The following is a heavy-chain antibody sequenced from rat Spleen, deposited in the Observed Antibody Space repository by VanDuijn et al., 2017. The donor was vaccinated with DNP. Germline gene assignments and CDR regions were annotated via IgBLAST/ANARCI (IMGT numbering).Heavy chain of an antibody. J-gene: IGHJ3*01. Sequence: QVQLKESGPGLVQPSQTLSLTCTVSGFSLTSYTVSWVRQPPGKGLEWIASMSSGGSTYYNSGLKSRLRISKATSKSQVFLQLNSLQTEDTAIYFCTRDRPNYGGYSDIWFAYWGQGTLVTVSS. V-gene: IGHV2-6*01. CDR1: GFSLTSYT. CDR3: TRDRPNYGGYSDIWFAY. CDR2: MSSGGST. D-gene: IGHD1-11*01.